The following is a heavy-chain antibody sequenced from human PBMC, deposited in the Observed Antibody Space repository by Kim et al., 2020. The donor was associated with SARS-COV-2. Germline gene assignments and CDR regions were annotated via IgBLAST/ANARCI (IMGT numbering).Heavy chain of an antibody. Sequence: GGSLRLSCAASGFTFSSYAMSWVRQAPGKGLEWVSAISGSGGSTYYADSVKGRFTISRDNSKNTLYLQMNSLRAEDTAVYYCAKLLYGSGSRPYDYWGQGTLVTISS. J-gene: IGHJ4*02. CDR3: AKLLYGSGSRPYDY. CDR2: ISGSGGST. V-gene: IGHV3-23*01. CDR1: GFTFSSYA. D-gene: IGHD3-10*01.